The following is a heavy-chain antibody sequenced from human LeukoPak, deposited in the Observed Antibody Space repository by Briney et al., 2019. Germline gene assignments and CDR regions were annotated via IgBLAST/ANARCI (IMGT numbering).Heavy chain of an antibody. CDR1: IFTFSSFW. J-gene: IGHJ4*02. CDR2: IMADGSEK. D-gene: IGHD2/OR15-2a*01. V-gene: IGHV3-7*01. CDR3: ARVGLQNFGRFYFDF. Sequence: PGGSLTLSCAASIFTFSSFWMSWVRQAPGRGLGWVANIMADGSEKNYVDSVKGRFIISRDNAENSLYLQLNSLRAEDTAVYYCARVGLQNFGRFYFDFWGQGTLVTVSS.